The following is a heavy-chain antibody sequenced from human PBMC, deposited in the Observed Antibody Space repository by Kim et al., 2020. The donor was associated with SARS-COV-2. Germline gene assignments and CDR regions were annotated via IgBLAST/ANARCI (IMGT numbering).Heavy chain of an antibody. CDR2: INHSGST. J-gene: IGHJ4*02. CDR3: ARGPRITMVRGVNYFDY. CDR1: GGSFSGYY. Sequence: SETLSLTCAVYGGSFSGYYWSWIRQPPGKGLEWIGEINHSGSTNYNPSLKSRVTISVDTSKNQFSLKLSSVTAADTAVYYCARGPRITMVRGVNYFDYWGQGTLVTVSS. V-gene: IGHV4-34*01. D-gene: IGHD3-10*01.